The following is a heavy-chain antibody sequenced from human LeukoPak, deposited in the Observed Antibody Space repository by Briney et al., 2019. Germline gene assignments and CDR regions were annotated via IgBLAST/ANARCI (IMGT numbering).Heavy chain of an antibody. D-gene: IGHD5-24*01. J-gene: IGHJ4*02. CDR1: GFTFSDYY. CDR2: IKQDGSEK. Sequence: GGSLRLSCAASGFTFSDYYMSWIRQAPGKGLEWVANIKQDGSEKYSVDSVKGRFTISRDNAKNSLFLQMNSLRAEDTALYYCARDRGNGFNSYFFDYWGQGTLVTVSS. CDR3: ARDRGNGFNSYFFDY. V-gene: IGHV3-7*01.